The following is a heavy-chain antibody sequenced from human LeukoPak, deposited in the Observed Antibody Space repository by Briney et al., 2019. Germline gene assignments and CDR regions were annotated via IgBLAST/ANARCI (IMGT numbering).Heavy chain of an antibody. D-gene: IGHD7-27*01. CDR1: GGSISSYY. Sequence: PSETLSLTCTASGGSISSYYWSWIRQPPGKGLEWIGYIYYSGSTNYNPSLKSRVTISVDTSKNQFSLKLSSVAAADTAVYYCARHSTGDFHLWGRGTLVTVSS. V-gene: IGHV4-59*08. CDR2: IYYSGST. J-gene: IGHJ2*01. CDR3: ARHSTGDFHL.